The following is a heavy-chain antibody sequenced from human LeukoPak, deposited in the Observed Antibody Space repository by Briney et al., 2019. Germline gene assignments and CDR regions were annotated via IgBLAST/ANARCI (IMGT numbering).Heavy chain of an antibody. Sequence: ASVKVSCKASGYTFTSYYLHWVRQAPGQGLEWMGIINPSGGSTSYAQKFQGRVTMTRDTSTNTVYMELSSLRSEDTAVYFCARATLSDYYFNYWGQGTLVTVSS. V-gene: IGHV1-46*01. CDR3: ARATLSDYYFNY. J-gene: IGHJ4*02. CDR2: INPSGGST. CDR1: GYTFTSYY.